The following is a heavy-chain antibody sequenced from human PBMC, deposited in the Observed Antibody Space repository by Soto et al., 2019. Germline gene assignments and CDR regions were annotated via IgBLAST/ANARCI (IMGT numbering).Heavy chain of an antibody. J-gene: IGHJ4*02. CDR2: IDNSGGIT. CDR3: AKGGYNYGFLFDC. Sequence: PGGSLRLSCAGSGFTFNYPWMNWVRQAPGKGLEWVSTIDNSGGITYYADSVKGRFTISRDNSKNTLYLQMNSLRAEDTAVYYCAKGGYNYGFLFDCWGQGTLVTVSS. V-gene: IGHV3-23*05. D-gene: IGHD5-18*01. CDR1: GFTFNYP.